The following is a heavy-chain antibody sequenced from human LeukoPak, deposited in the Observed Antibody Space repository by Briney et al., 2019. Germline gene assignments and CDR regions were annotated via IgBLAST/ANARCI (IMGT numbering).Heavy chain of an antibody. CDR1: GGSFSGYY. V-gene: IGHV4-34*01. Sequence: SETLSLTCAVYGGSFSGYYWSWIRQPPGKGLEWIGEINHIGSTNYNPSLKSRVTISVDTSKNQFSLKLCSVSAADTAVYYCARVHCSGGSCYSVNFDYWGQGTLVTVSS. J-gene: IGHJ4*02. CDR3: ARVHCSGGSCYSVNFDY. CDR2: INHIGST. D-gene: IGHD2-15*01.